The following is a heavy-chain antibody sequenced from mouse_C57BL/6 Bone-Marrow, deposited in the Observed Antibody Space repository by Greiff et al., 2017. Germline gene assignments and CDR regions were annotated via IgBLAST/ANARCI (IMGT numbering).Heavy chain of an antibody. J-gene: IGHJ4*01. Sequence: QVQLKQPGAELVMPGASVKLSCKASGYTFTSYWMHWVKQRPGQGLEWIGEIDPSDSYTNYNQKFKGKSTLTVDNSSSTAYMQLSSLTSEDSAVYYCARSVDYDENYYAMDYWGQGTSVTVSS. CDR3: ARSVDYDENYYAMDY. V-gene: IGHV1-69*01. CDR2: IDPSDSYT. D-gene: IGHD2-4*01. CDR1: GYTFTSYW.